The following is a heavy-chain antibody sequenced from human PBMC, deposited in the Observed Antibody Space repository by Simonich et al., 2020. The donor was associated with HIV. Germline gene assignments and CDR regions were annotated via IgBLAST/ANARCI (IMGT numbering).Heavy chain of an antibody. CDR1: GYTFTGYY. CDR3: ARILIVDAFDI. V-gene: IGHV1-2*06. D-gene: IGHD2-8*01. CDR2: INPNSGGK. J-gene: IGHJ3*02. Sequence: QVQLVQSGAEVKKPGASVKVSCKASGYTFTGYYMHWVRQAPGQGLGWMGRINPNSGGKNNEQKFQGRVTMTRDTSISTAYMELSRLRSDDTAVYYCARILIVDAFDIWGQGTMVTVSS.